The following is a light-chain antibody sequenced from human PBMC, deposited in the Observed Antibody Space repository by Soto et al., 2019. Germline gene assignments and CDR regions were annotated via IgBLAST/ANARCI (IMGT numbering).Light chain of an antibody. V-gene: IGLV4-60*03. J-gene: IGLJ2*01. Sequence: QSVLTQSSSASASLGSSVKLTCTLSRGRSTYIIAWHQQQPGKAPQFLMKVEGSGSYNKGSAVPDRFSGSTSGSDRYLTISNLQSEDEADYYCETWDSHTQIFGGGTKVTVL. CDR3: ETWDSHTQI. CDR2: VEGSGSY. CDR1: RGRSTYI.